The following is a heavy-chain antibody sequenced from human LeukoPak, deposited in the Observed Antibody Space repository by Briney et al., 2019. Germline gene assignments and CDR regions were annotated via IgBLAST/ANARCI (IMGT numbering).Heavy chain of an antibody. J-gene: IGHJ6*03. CDR1: GFTFSSYA. CDR2: IYGGST. CDR3: ARDFEGVHRTTNSYTYYYYMDV. V-gene: IGHV3-23*03. D-gene: IGHD2/OR15-2a*01. Sequence: SGGSLRLSCAASGFTFSSYAMSWVRQAPGKGLEWVSIIYGGSTYYADSVKGRFTISRDNSKNTVYLQMNSLRAEDTAVYYCARDFEGVHRTTNSYTYYYYMDVWGKGTTVIVSS.